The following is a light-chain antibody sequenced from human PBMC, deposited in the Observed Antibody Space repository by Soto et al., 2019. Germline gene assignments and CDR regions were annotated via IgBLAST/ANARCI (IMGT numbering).Light chain of an antibody. CDR3: QQYGSSPYT. CDR2: GTS. J-gene: IGKJ2*01. CDR1: HSVGSNY. V-gene: IGKV3-20*01. Sequence: IVVTQSPVTLSVSPGERATLSCRASHSVGSNYVAWYQHKPGQTPRLVIYGTSSRATGIPDRFSGTGSGTDFTLTISRLEPEDFAVYYCQQYGSSPYTFGLGTKVDIK.